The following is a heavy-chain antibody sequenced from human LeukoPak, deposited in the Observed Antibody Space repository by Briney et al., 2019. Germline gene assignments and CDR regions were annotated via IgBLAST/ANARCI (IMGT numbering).Heavy chain of an antibody. Sequence: ETLSLTCTVSGGSISSYYWSWIRQPPGKGLEWIGYIYYSGSTNYNPSLKSRVTISVDTSKNQFSLKLSSVTAADTAVYYCARGLNTYYDYVWGSYRYQYFDYWGQGTLVTVSS. CDR3: ARGLNTYYDYVWGSYRYQYFDY. CDR1: GGSISSYY. V-gene: IGHV4-59*01. D-gene: IGHD3-16*02. CDR2: IYYSGST. J-gene: IGHJ4*02.